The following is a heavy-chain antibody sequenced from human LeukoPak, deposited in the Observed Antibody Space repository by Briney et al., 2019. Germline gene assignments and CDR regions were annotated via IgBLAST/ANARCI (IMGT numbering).Heavy chain of an antibody. V-gene: IGHV3-33*01. D-gene: IGHD3-22*01. J-gene: IGHJ4*02. Sequence: TGGSLRLSCAASGFTFSSYGMHGVRQAPGKGLEGVAVIWYEGSNKYYADSVKGRFTISRDNSKNTLYLQMNSLRPEDEAVYYCVRECPPWYYYDSSGYLDYWGRGTLVSVS. CDR2: IWYEGSNK. CDR3: VRECPPWYYYDSSGYLDY. CDR1: GFTFSSYG.